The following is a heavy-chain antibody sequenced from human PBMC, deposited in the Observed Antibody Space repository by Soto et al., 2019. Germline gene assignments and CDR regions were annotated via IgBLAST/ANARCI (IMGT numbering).Heavy chain of an antibody. J-gene: IGHJ4*02. Sequence: GGSLRLSCAASGFTFSSYSMNWVRQAPGKGLEWVSSISSSSSYIYYADSVKVRFTISRDKANNSLYLQMNSLRAEDSAVYYCAALCIASSGTVARYNYWGQGTLVTVSS. CDR1: GFTFSSYS. CDR3: AALCIASSGTVARYNY. V-gene: IGHV3-21*01. CDR2: ISSSSSYI. D-gene: IGHD6-13*01.